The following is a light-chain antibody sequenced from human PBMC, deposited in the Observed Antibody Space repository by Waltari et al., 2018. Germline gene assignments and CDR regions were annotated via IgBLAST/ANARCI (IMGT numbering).Light chain of an antibody. J-gene: IGKJ1*01. CDR2: EVS. CDR1: QIISRA. Sequence: IMLTQSPGTLSLSPGERATLSCRASQIISRALAWYQQKPGQAPRLLIYEVSTRASGIPDRFSGSGSGTDFSLTISRLESEDFAVYYCQHYVRLPVTFGQGTKLEFK. V-gene: IGKV3-20*01. CDR3: QHYVRLPVT.